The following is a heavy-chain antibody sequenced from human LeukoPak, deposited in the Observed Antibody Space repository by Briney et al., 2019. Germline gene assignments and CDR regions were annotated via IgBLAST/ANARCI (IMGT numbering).Heavy chain of an antibody. Sequence: PGGSLRCSCAASGFTFDDYGMIWVRHAPGKGLEWGSGINWNGGSTGYADSVKGRFTISRDNAKNSLYLKMNSLRAEDTALYYCARDSIYYDSSGYYANAFDIWGQGTMVTVSS. CDR3: ARDSIYYDSSGYYANAFDI. CDR1: GFTFDDYG. V-gene: IGHV3-20*04. D-gene: IGHD3-22*01. J-gene: IGHJ3*02. CDR2: INWNGGST.